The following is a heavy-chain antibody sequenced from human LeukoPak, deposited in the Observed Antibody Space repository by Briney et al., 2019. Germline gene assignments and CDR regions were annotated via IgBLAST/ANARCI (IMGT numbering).Heavy chain of an antibody. D-gene: IGHD6-6*01. Sequence: ASVKVSCKASGYTFTAYYIHWVRQAPGQGLGWMGWISPNSGGTNYAPKFQGRVTMTRDTSISTAYMELSSLRSDDTAVYYCARDYSSSPPRTFDYWGRGTLATVSS. CDR1: GYTFTAYY. V-gene: IGHV1-2*02. CDR2: ISPNSGGT. J-gene: IGHJ4*02. CDR3: ARDYSSSPPRTFDY.